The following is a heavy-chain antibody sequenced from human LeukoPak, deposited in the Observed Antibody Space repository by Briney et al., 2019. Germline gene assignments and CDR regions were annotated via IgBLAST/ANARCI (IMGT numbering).Heavy chain of an antibody. J-gene: IGHJ4*02. CDR2: ISSSSSYI. D-gene: IGHD3-3*01. V-gene: IGHV3-21*01. CDR1: GFTFSSYE. CDR3: ARGGGTIFGVGYHHLFHFDY. Sequence: GGSLRLSCAASGFTFSSYEMNWVRQAPGKGLEWVSSISSSSSYIYYADSVKGRFTISRDNAKNSLYLQMNSLRAEDTAVYYCARGGGTIFGVGYHHLFHFDYWGQGTLVTVSS.